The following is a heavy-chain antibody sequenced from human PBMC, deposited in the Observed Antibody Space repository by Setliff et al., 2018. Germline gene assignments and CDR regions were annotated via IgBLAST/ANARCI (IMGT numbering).Heavy chain of an antibody. J-gene: IGHJ6*03. CDR3: ARARWWPLLDYYMDV. Sequence: PSETLSLTCAVYGGSFSGYYWSWIRQPPGKGLEWIGYIXXXXXXXXXXXLXXXVTISVDTPKNQFSLKLSSVTAADTAVYYCARARWWPLLDYYMDVWGKGTTVTVSS. V-gene: IGHV4-34*01. CDR1: GGSFSGYY. D-gene: IGHD2-8*02. CDR2: IXXXXXX.